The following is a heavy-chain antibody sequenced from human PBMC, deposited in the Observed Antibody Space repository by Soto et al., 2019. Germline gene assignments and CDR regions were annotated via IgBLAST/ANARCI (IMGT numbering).Heavy chain of an antibody. CDR2: INPSGGST. D-gene: IGHD6-13*01. CDR3: ARDLAAAGTRDY. Sequence: ASVKVSCKASGYTFTSYYMHWVRQAPGQGLEWMGIINPSGGSTSYAQKFQGRVTMTRDTSTSTVYMELSSLRSEDTAVHYCARDLAAAGTRDYWGQGTLVTVSS. V-gene: IGHV1-46*03. CDR1: GYTFTSYY. J-gene: IGHJ4*02.